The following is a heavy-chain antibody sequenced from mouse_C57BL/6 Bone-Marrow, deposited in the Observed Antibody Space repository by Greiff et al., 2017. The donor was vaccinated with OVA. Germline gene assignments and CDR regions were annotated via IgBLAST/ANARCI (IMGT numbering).Heavy chain of an antibody. J-gene: IGHJ2*01. CDR3: AVYYSY. D-gene: IGHD1-1*01. Sequence: VQLQQSGAELVKPGASVKISCKASGYAFSSYWMNGVKRRPGKGLGWIGQIYPGDGDTNYNGKFKGKATLTADKSSSTAYMQLSSLTSEDSAVYFCAVYYSYWGQGTTLTVSS. V-gene: IGHV1-80*01. CDR2: IYPGDGDT. CDR1: GYAFSSYW.